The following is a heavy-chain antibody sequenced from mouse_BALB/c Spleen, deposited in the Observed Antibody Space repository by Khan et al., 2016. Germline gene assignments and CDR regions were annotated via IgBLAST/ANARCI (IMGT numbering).Heavy chain of an antibody. V-gene: IGHV5-9*02. Sequence: EVELVESGGGLVKPGGSLKLSCAASGFVFSSYDMSWVRQTPEKRLEWVAPISNIGSYTYYPDSVKGRFTISSDNARNTLYLQMSRLRSEYTALYYCSRRDFGYGGDYWGQGTSVTVSS. J-gene: IGHJ4*01. CDR1: GFVFSSYD. D-gene: IGHD2-2*01. CDR2: ISNIGSYT. CDR3: SRRDFGYGGDY.